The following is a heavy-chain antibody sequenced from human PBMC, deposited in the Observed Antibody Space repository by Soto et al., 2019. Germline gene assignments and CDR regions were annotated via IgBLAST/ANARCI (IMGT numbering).Heavy chain of an antibody. D-gene: IGHD2-15*01. CDR3: ALACSGGSCYLGP. CDR2: ISSSSSYI. V-gene: IGHV3-21*01. Sequence: LRLSCAASGFTFSSYSMNWVRQAPGKGLEWVSSISSSSSYIYYADSVKGRFTISRDNAKNSLYLQMNSLRAEDTAVYYCALACSGGSCYLGPWGQGALVTVSS. J-gene: IGHJ5*02. CDR1: GFTFSSYS.